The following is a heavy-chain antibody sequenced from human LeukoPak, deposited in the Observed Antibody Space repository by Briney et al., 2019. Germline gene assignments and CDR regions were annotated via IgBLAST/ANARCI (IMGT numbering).Heavy chain of an antibody. CDR3: ARSSRYDIWTGYPY. CDR2: INANSGGT. CDR1: GYTFTGYY. Sequence: ASVKVSCKASGYTFTGYYMHWVRQAPGQRLEWMGWINANSGGTNYAQKFQGRVTMTWDTSISTAYMELSRLRSDDTAVYYCARSSRYDIWTGYPYWGQGTLVTVSP. J-gene: IGHJ4*02. V-gene: IGHV1-2*02. D-gene: IGHD3-9*01.